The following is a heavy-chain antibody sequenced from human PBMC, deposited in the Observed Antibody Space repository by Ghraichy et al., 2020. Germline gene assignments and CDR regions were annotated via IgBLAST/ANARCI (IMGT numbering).Heavy chain of an antibody. CDR1: GGSFSGYY. Sequence: SETLSLTCAVYGGSFSGYYWSWIRQPPGKGMEWIGEINHSGSTNYNPTLKSRVTISVDTSTNQFSLKLSSVTAADTAVYYCARGRSLVVTATVFDYWGQGSLVTLS. V-gene: IGHV4-34*01. J-gene: IGHJ4*02. CDR3: ARGRSLVVTATVFDY. D-gene: IGHD2-21*02. CDR2: INHSGST.